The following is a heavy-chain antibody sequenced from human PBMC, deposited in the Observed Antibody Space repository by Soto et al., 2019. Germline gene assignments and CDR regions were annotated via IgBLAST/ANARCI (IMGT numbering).Heavy chain of an antibody. Sequence: QVQMVESGGGVVQPGRSLRLSCAASGFTFSYYAMHWVRQSPGKGLEWVARISYEGSNTYYAEAVKGRFTISRDNTKDTLNLQMNSLRLADTAVYDCARDSFFRPFAHFGMEVWGKGTTVIVSS. J-gene: IGHJ6*04. CDR1: GFTFSYYA. CDR3: ARDSFFRPFAHFGMEV. D-gene: IGHD3-3*02. V-gene: IGHV3-30-3*01. CDR2: ISYEGSNT.